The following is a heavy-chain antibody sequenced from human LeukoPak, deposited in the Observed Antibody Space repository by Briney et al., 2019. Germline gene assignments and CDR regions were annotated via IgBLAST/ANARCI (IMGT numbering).Heavy chain of an antibody. D-gene: IGHD5-12*01. V-gene: IGHV3-21*01. Sequence: GGSLRLSCAASGFTFSSYSMNWVRQAPGKGVEGVSSISSSSSYIYYADSVKGRFTISRDNAKNSLYLQMNSLRAEDTAVYYCARGSGSGYDYDYWGQGTLVTVSS. CDR1: GFTFSSYS. J-gene: IGHJ4*02. CDR3: ARGSGSGYDYDY. CDR2: ISSSSSYI.